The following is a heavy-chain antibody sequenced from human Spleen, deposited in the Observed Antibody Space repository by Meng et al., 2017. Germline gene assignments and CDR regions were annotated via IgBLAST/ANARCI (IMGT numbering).Heavy chain of an antibody. V-gene: IGHV3-15*01. D-gene: IGHD6-13*01. CDR3: ATGAAAADH. Sequence: GGSLRLSCAASGFIFSDYYMSWVRQAQGKGLGWVGRIKSNSDGGTNDYAAPVKGRFTIGRDDSKNTLYLQMNSLITEDTAVYRCATGAAAADHWGQGTLVTVSS. CDR1: GFIFSDYY. CDR2: IKSNSDGGTN. J-gene: IGHJ4*02.